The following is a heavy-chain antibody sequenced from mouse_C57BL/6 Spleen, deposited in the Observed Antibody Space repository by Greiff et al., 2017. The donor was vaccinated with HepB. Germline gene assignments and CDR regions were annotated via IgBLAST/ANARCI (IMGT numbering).Heavy chain of an antibody. CDR1: GFTFSSYG. V-gene: IGHV5-6*01. J-gene: IGHJ3*01. Sequence: EVQGVESGGDLVKPGGSLKLSCAASGFTFSSYGMSWVRQTPDKRLEWVATISSGGSYTYYPDSVKGRFTISRDNAKNTLYLQMSSLKSEDTAMYYCARQDWIAYWGQGTLVTVSA. CDR3: ARQDWIAY. CDR2: ISSGGSYT.